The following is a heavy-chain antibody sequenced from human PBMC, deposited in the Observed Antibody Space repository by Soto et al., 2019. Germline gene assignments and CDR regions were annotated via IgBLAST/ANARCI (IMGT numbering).Heavy chain of an antibody. CDR3: ARGKYDILTGYHDY. D-gene: IGHD3-9*01. J-gene: IGHJ4*02. V-gene: IGHV4-34*01. CDR2: INHSGST. Sequence: QVQLQQWGAGLLKPSETLSLTCAVYGGPFSGYYWSWIRQPPGKGLEWIGEINHSGSTNYNPPLKSPVTISVDTSKNQFSLKLSSVTAADTAVYYCARGKYDILTGYHDYWGQGTLVTVSS. CDR1: GGPFSGYY.